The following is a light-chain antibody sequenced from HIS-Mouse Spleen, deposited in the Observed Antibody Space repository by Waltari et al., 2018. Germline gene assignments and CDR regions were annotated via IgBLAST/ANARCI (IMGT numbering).Light chain of an antibody. V-gene: IGLV2-8*01. J-gene: IGLJ2*01. Sequence: QSALTQPPSASGSPGQSVTISCTGTSSDAGGYNYVSLYQQHPAKAPKLMIYEVSKRPSGVPDRFSGSKSGNTASLTVSGLQAEDEADYYCSSYAGSNNVVFGGGTKLTVL. CDR2: EVS. CDR3: SSYAGSNNVV. CDR1: SSDAGGYNY.